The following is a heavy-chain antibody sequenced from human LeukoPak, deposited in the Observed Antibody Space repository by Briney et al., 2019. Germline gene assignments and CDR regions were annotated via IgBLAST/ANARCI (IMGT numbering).Heavy chain of an antibody. CDR1: GGSFSGYY. J-gene: IGHJ6*03. V-gene: IGHV4-34*01. CDR2: INHSGST. D-gene: IGHD3-9*01. Sequence: SETLSLTCAVYGGSFSGYYWSWIRQPPGKGLEWSGEINHSGSTNYNPSLKSRVTISVDTSKNQFSLKLSSVTAADTAVYYCARFLAGTRHFHFYYYMDVWGKGTTVTISS. CDR3: ARFLAGTRHFHFYYYMDV.